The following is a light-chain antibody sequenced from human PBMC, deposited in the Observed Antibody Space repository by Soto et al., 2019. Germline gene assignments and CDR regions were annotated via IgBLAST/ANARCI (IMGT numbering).Light chain of an antibody. CDR2: AIS. CDR3: QQRDYWQVT. V-gene: IGKV3-11*01. Sequence: EIVLTQSPVTLSLSPGDRAALSCRSSVSVSSRLAWYQQKPGQAPKLLIYAISKRATGIPARFSGSGSGTDFTLTITSLEPEDFAVYYCQQRDYWQVTFGQGTRLEIK. J-gene: IGKJ5*01. CDR1: VSVSSR.